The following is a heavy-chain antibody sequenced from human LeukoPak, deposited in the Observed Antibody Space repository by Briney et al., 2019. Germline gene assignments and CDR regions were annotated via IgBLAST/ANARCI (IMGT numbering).Heavy chain of an antibody. Sequence: GGSLRLSCAASGFTFDDYGMSWVRQAPGKGLEWVSGINWNGGSTGYADSVKGRFTISRDNSKNTLYLQMNSLRAEDTAVYYCAKQVLFGSGSSDYWGQGTLVTVSS. CDR3: AKQVLFGSGSSDY. J-gene: IGHJ4*02. CDR1: GFTFDDYG. D-gene: IGHD3-10*01. CDR2: INWNGGST. V-gene: IGHV3-20*04.